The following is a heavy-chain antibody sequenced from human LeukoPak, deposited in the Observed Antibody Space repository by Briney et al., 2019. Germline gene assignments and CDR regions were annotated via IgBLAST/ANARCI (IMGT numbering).Heavy chain of an antibody. J-gene: IGHJ4*02. V-gene: IGHV3-23*01. CDR3: ASGVSSGSYYDY. D-gene: IGHD1-26*01. CDR1: GFTFSSYA. CDR2: ISGSGGST. Sequence: PGGSLRLSCAASGFTFSSYAMSWVRQAPGKGLEWVSAISGSGGSTYYADSVKGRSTISRDNSKNTLYLQMNSLRAEDTAVYYCASGVSSGSYYDYWGQGTLVTVSS.